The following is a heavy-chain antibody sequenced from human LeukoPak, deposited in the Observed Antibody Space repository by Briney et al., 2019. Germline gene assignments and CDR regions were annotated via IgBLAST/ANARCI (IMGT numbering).Heavy chain of an antibody. CDR3: ATAPTEDGDGSSPGY. V-gene: IGHV3-11*04. D-gene: IGHD4-17*01. CDR1: RFTFRDHF. Sequence: PGGSLRLSCAASRFTFRDHFMSWIRQPPGKGLEYVSYISSSGSDTYYSDSVKGRFTVSRDNAKNPLFLQMNSLRAEDTAVYYCATAPTEDGDGSSPGYWGQGTLVTVSS. J-gene: IGHJ4*02. CDR2: ISSSGSDT.